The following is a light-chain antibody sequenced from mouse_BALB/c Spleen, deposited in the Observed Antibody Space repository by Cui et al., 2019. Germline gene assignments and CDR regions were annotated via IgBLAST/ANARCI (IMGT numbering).Light chain of an antibody. CDR2: CTS. CDR3: QQYSKLPPT. Sequence: DSQRTQTTSSLSASLGGRVTISCSRSQGISNYLNWYQQKPDGTVKLLIYCTSSLHSGVPSRFSGSGSGTDYSLTISNLEAEDIATYYCQQYSKLPPTFGAGTKLELK. J-gene: IGKJ5*01. CDR1: QGISNY. V-gene: IGKV10-94*01.